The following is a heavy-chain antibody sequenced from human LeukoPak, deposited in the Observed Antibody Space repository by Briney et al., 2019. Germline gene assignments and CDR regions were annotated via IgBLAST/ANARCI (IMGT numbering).Heavy chain of an antibody. CDR3: ARGHYYDSSGYDY. Sequence: GGSLRLSCAASGFTFSTYAMHWVRQAPGKGLEWVAFIRYDGSNKYYADSVKGRFTISRDNPKNSLYLQMNSLRAEDTAVYYCARGHYYDSSGYDYWGQGTLVTVSS. D-gene: IGHD3-22*01. CDR1: GFTFSTYA. V-gene: IGHV3-30*02. CDR2: IRYDGSNK. J-gene: IGHJ4*02.